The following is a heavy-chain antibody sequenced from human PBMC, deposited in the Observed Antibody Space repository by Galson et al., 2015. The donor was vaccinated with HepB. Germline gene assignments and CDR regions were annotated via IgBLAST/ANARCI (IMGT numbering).Heavy chain of an antibody. CDR1: GGSISSASYY. Sequence: LTCTVSGGSISSASYYWSWIRQPAGKGLEWIGRIFTSGSTNYNPSLKSRVTMSVDTSKNQFSLKLSSVTAADTAVYYYARLALDLDIAAAGTAVDYWGQGTLVTVSS. CDR2: IFTSGST. J-gene: IGHJ4*02. V-gene: IGHV4-61*02. D-gene: IGHD6-13*01. CDR3: ARLALDLDIAAAGTAVDY.